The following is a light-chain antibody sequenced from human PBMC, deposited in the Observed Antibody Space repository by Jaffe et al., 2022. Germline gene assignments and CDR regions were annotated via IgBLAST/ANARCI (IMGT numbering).Light chain of an antibody. V-gene: IGKV3-11*01. CDR2: DAS. Sequence: EIVLTQSPGTLSLSPGERATLSCRASQSVRSYLAWYQQKPGQAPRLLIYDASNRATGIPARFSGSGSGTDFTLTISSLEPEDFAVYYCQQRSNWPSITFGQGTRLEIK. CDR1: QSVRSY. J-gene: IGKJ5*01. CDR3: QQRSNWPSIT.